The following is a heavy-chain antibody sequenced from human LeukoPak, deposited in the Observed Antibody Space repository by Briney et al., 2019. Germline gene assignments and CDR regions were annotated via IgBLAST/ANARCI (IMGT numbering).Heavy chain of an antibody. D-gene: IGHD2-2*01. CDR3: ARGGIVVVGNYYYYYMDV. Sequence: SETLSLTCTVSGGSISSGSYYWSWIRQPAGKGLEWIGRIYTSGSTNYNPSLKSRVTISVDTSKNQFSLKLSSVTAADTAVYYCARGGIVVVGNYYYYYMDVWGKGTTVTISS. CDR2: IYTSGST. V-gene: IGHV4-61*02. J-gene: IGHJ6*03. CDR1: GGSISSGSYY.